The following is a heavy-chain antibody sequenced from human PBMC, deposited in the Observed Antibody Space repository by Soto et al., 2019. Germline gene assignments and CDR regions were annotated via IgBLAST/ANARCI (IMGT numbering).Heavy chain of an antibody. J-gene: IGHJ6*03. CDR2: ISYDGSNK. D-gene: IGHD4-4*01. V-gene: IGHV3-30*18. Sequence: GGSLRLSCAASGFTFSSYGMHWVRQAPGKGLEWVAVISYDGSNKYYADSVKGRFTISRDNSKNTLYLQMNSLRAEDTAVYYCAKDTISAYSNRHYYYYYMDVWGKGTTVTVSS. CDR1: GFTFSSYG. CDR3: AKDTISAYSNRHYYYYYMDV.